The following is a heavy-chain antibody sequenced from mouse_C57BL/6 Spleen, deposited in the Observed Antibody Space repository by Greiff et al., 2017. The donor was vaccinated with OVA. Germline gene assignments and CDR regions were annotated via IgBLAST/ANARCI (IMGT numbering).Heavy chain of an antibody. CDR1: GYAFSSSW. Sequence: VQLKQSGPELVKPGASVKISCKASGYAFSSSWMNWVKQRPGQGLEWIGRIYPGDGDTNYNGKFKGKATLTADKSSSTAYMQLSSLTSEDSAVYFCAREHYGNYGFAYWGQGTLVTVSA. CDR2: IYPGDGDT. CDR3: AREHYGNYGFAY. J-gene: IGHJ3*01. V-gene: IGHV1-82*01. D-gene: IGHD2-1*01.